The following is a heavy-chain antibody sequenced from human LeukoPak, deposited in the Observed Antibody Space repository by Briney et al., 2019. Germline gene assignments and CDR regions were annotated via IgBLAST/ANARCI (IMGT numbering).Heavy chain of an antibody. CDR3: ASGFCIGGSCYSAPFHY. CDR1: GASFRSYY. D-gene: IGHD2-15*01. Sequence: SGTLCLTCAVSGASFRSYYRSWIRQPPGKGLEWICYIYYSGVTNYNPSLESRVTISVDTSQSQFSLRLNSVTGADTAVYYCASGFCIGGSCYSAPFHYWGQGALVTVSS. J-gene: IGHJ4*02. V-gene: IGHV4-59*12. CDR2: IYYSGVT.